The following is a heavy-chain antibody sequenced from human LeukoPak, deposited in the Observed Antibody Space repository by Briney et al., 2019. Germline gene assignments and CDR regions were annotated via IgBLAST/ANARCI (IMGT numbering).Heavy chain of an antibody. J-gene: IGHJ4*02. CDR3: ARYRWSYHDY. Sequence: SETLSLTCTVSGGSISSYYWSWIRQPPGKGLEWIGYIYYSGSTNYNPSLKSRVTISVDTSKNQFSLKLSSVTAADTAVYYCARYRWSYHDYWGQGTLVTVSS. D-gene: IGHD1-26*01. V-gene: IGHV4-59*12. CDR1: GGSISSYY. CDR2: IYYSGST.